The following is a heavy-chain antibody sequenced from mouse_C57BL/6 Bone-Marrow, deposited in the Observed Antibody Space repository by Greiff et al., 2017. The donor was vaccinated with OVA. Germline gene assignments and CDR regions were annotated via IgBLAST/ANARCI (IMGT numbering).Heavy chain of an antibody. V-gene: IGHV1-42*01. CDR3: ARWRGSPWYFDV. J-gene: IGHJ1*03. CDR1: GYSFTGYY. Sequence: EVQLQQSGPELVKPGASVKISCKASGYSFTGYYMNWVKQSPEKSLEWIGEINPSTGGTTYNQKFKAKATLTVDKSSSTAYMQLKSLTSEDSAVYYCARWRGSPWYFDVWGTGTTVTVSS. CDR2: INPSTGGT.